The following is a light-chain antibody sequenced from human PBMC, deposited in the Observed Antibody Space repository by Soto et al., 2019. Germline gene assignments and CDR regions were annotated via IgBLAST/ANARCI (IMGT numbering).Light chain of an antibody. CDR3: QQRSNWPGT. J-gene: IGKJ1*01. Sequence: EIVLTQSPATLSLSPGERATLSCRASQSVRSSLAWYQQQPGQAPRLLIYDASNRATGIPARFSGSGSGTDFTLTISSLEPKDFAVYYCQQRSNWPGTFGLGTKVEIK. CDR2: DAS. CDR1: QSVRSS. V-gene: IGKV3-11*01.